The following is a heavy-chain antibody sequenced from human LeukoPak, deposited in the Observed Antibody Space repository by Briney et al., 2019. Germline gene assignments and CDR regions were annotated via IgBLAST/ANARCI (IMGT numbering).Heavy chain of an antibody. Sequence: PGGSLRLSCAASGFTVSSNYMTWVRQAPGKGLEWVSVIYSGGSTYCADSVEGRFTISRDNSKNTLYLQMNSLRAEDTAVYYCARHRSGWHGGDYWGQGTLVTVSS. CDR2: IYSGGST. V-gene: IGHV3-53*01. CDR3: ARHRSGWHGGDY. D-gene: IGHD6-25*01. CDR1: GFTVSSNY. J-gene: IGHJ4*02.